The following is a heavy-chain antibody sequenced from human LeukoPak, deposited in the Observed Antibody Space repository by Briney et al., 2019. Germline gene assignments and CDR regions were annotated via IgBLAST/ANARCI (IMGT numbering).Heavy chain of an antibody. V-gene: IGHV4-4*07. Sequence: SETLSLTCTVSGGSISSYYWSWIRQPAGKGLEWIGRIYTSGSTNYNPSLKSRVTMSVDTSKNQFSLNLRSVTAADTAVYYCARESPTVTNHGMDVWGQGTTVIVSS. CDR2: IYTSGST. D-gene: IGHD4-17*01. J-gene: IGHJ6*02. CDR3: ARESPTVTNHGMDV. CDR1: GGSISSYY.